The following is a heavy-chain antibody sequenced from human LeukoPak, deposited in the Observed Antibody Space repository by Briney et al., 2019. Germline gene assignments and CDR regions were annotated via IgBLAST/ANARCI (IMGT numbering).Heavy chain of an antibody. J-gene: IGHJ6*03. CDR2: IYTSGST. V-gene: IGHV4-4*09. Sequence: SETLSLTCTVSGGSISSYYWSWIRQPPGKGLEWIGYIYTSGSTNYNPSLKSRVTISVDTSKNQFSLKLSSVTAADTAVHYCARHVRVTMVRGVMGYYYYMDVWGKGTTVTVSS. D-gene: IGHD3-10*01. CDR3: ARHVRVTMVRGVMGYYYYMDV. CDR1: GGSISSYY.